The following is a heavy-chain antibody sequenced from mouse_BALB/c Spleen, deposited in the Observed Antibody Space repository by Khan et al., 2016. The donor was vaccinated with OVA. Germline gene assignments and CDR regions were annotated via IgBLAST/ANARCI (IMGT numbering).Heavy chain of an antibody. V-gene: IGHV3-1*02. Sequence: EVKLEVSGPDLLKPSQSLSLTCTVTGYSITSGYSWHWIRQFPGHKLEWMGYIDYSGTTNYNPSLKSRISITREISKNQFFLQLNSVTTEDTATYYCVRWDYWGQGTTLTVSS. J-gene: IGHJ2*01. CDR2: IDYSGTT. CDR3: VRWDY. CDR1: GYSITSGYS.